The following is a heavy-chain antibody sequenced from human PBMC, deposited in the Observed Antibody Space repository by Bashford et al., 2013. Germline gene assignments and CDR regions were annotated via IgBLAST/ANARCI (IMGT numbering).Heavy chain of an antibody. CDR3: AREGSGDRGSDAFDI. CDR2: IWYDGSNK. CDR1: GFTFSSYG. Sequence: GSLRLSCAASGFTFSSYGMHWVRQAPGKGLEWVAVIWYDGSNKYYADSVKGRFTISRDNSKNTLYLQMNSLRAEDTAVYYCAREGSGDRGSDAFDIWGQGTMVTVSS. V-gene: IGHV3-33*01. D-gene: IGHD3-10*01. J-gene: IGHJ3*02.